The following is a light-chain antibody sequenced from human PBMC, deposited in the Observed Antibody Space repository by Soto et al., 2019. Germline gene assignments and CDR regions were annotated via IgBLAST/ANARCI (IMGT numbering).Light chain of an antibody. V-gene: IGKV3-20*01. CDR3: QQYGSSRTIS. CDR1: QSVSSSY. Sequence: EIVLTQSPGTLSLSPGERATLSCMASQSVSSSYLAWYQQKHGQAPRLLIYGASSRATGIPDRFSGSGSGTDFTLTISRLEPEDFGGYYCQQYGSSRTISFGQGTRLEIK. J-gene: IGKJ5*01. CDR2: GAS.